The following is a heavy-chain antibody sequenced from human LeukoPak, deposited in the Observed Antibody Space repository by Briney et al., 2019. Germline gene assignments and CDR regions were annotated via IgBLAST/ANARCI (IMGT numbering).Heavy chain of an antibody. CDR2: MYYSGST. V-gene: IGHV4-39*07. Sequence: SGTLSLTCTVSGGSISSSYHWGWIRQPPGKGLEWIANMYYSGSTYYNPALKSRVTISVDTSKNQFSLNLSSVTAADTAVYYCARDRPFYFGSGSYYDGFDSWGQGTLVTVSS. D-gene: IGHD3-10*01. CDR3: ARDRPFYFGSGSYYDGFDS. CDR1: GGSISSSYH. J-gene: IGHJ4*02.